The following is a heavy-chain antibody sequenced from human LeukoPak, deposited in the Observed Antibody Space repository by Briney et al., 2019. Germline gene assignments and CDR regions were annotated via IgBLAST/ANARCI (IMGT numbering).Heavy chain of an antibody. Sequence: SVKVSCKASGGTFSSYAISWVRQALGQGLEWMGGIIPIFGTANYAQKFQGRVTITADKSTSTAYMELSSLRSEDTAVYYCASYYGDYSDDYYYYYYMDAWGKGTTVTVSS. CDR3: ASYYGDYSDDYYYYYYMDA. J-gene: IGHJ6*03. V-gene: IGHV1-69*06. D-gene: IGHD4-17*01. CDR1: GGTFSSYA. CDR2: IIPIFGTA.